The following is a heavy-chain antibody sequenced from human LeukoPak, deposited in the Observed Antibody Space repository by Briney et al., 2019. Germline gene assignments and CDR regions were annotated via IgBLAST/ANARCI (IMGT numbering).Heavy chain of an antibody. Sequence: GESLKISREGSGYRFTSYSIALVRQMPGKGLEWMGIIYPSDSDTTYSPSFQGQVTISADKSISTAYLQWSSLKASDTAVYYCARRSCSGATCYQLDYWGQGTLVTVSS. D-gene: IGHD2-15*01. V-gene: IGHV5-51*01. CDR3: ARRSCSGATCYQLDY. CDR1: GYRFTSYS. J-gene: IGHJ4*02. CDR2: IYPSDSDT.